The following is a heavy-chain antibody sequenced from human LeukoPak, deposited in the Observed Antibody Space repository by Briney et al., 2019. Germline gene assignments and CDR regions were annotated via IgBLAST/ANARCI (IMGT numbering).Heavy chain of an antibody. D-gene: IGHD2-2*01. Sequence: GASVKVSCKASGYTFTSYGISWVRQAPGQGLEWMGWISAYNGNTNYVQKFQGRVTMATDASTSTAYMELRSLRSDDTAVYYCARDIATVVHQDWGQGTLVTVSS. CDR3: ARDIATVVHQD. V-gene: IGHV1-18*01. CDR2: ISAYNGNT. J-gene: IGHJ4*02. CDR1: GYTFTSYG.